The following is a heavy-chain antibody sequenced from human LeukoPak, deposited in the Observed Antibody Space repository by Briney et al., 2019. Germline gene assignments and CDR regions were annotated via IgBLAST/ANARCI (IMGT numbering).Heavy chain of an antibody. J-gene: IGHJ3*01. CDR2: IWSDGSNK. CDR3: ARASGSFDF. Sequence: GGSLRLSCEASGFTFTTYGIHWVRRAPGKGLEWVAVIWSDGSNKYYADSVKGRFTISRDNSKDTLYLQMSSLRAEDTAIYYCARASGSFDFWGQGTMVTVSS. D-gene: IGHD3-10*01. V-gene: IGHV3-33*08. CDR1: GFTFTTYG.